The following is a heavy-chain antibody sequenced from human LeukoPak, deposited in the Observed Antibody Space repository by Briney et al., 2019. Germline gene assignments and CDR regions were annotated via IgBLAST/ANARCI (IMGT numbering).Heavy chain of an antibody. Sequence: PGGSLRLSCAASGFTFSSYGMHWVRQAPGKGLEWVAVISYDGSKKYYADSVKGRFTISRDNSKNTLYLQMNSLRAEDTAVYYCAKGSGWYENYYYVMDVWGQGTTVTVSS. CDR1: GFTFSSYG. D-gene: IGHD6-19*01. V-gene: IGHV3-30*18. CDR3: AKGSGWYENYYYVMDV. CDR2: ISYDGSKK. J-gene: IGHJ6*02.